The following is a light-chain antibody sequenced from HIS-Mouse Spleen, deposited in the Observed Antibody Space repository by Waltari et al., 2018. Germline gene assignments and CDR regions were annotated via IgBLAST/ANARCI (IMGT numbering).Light chain of an antibody. CDR1: SSNIGAGYD. J-gene: IGLJ3*02. CDR3: QSYDSSLSGSKWV. CDR2: GNS. Sequence: QSVLTQPPSVSGAPGQRVTISCTGSSSNIGAGYDVHWYQQLPGTAPKLLIYGNSIGPEGGPDRCAGSKSGTSASLAITGLQAEDEADYYCQSYDSSLSGSKWVFGGGTKLTVL. V-gene: IGLV1-40*01.